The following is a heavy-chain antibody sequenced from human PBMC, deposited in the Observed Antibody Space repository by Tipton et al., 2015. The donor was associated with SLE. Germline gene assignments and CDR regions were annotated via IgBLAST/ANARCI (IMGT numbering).Heavy chain of an antibody. V-gene: IGHV4-34*01. CDR1: GGSFSGYY. CDR3: ARGRGIAVAGSWYFDL. J-gene: IGHJ2*01. CDR2: INHSGST. D-gene: IGHD6-19*01. Sequence: TLSLTCAVYGGSFSGYYWSWIRQPPGKGLEWIGEINHSGSTNYNPSLKSRVTISVDTSKNQFSLKLSSVTAADTAVYYCARGRGIAVAGSWYFDLWGRGTLVTVSS.